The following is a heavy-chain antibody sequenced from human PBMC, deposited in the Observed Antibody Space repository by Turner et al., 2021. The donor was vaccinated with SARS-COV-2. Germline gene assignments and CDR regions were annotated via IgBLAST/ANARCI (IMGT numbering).Heavy chain of an antibody. CDR1: GGSFSGYY. Sequence: QVQLQQWGAGLLKPSETLSLTCAVYGGSFSGYYWSWIRQPPGKGLEWNGEINNSRSTNYNPSLKSRVTISVDTSKNQFSLKLSSVTAADTAVYYCARGIKGVLMSGSYYYYGMDVWGQGTTVTVSS. V-gene: IGHV4-34*01. J-gene: IGHJ6*02. CDR3: ARGIKGVLMSGSYYYYGMDV. D-gene: IGHD1-26*01. CDR2: INNSRST.